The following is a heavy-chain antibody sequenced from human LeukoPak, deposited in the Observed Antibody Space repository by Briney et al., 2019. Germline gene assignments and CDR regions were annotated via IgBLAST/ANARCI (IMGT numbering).Heavy chain of an antibody. J-gene: IGHJ6*02. CDR3: ARDRTHVDTGMVLYYGMDV. CDR2: IYSGGST. Sequence: PGGSLRLSCAASGFTVSSNYMSWVRQAPGKGLEWVSVIYSGGSTYYADSVKGRFTISRDNSKNTLYLQMNSLRAEDTAVYYCARDRTHVDTGMVLYYGMDVWGQGTTVTVSS. CDR1: GFTVSSNY. V-gene: IGHV3-66*01. D-gene: IGHD5-18*01.